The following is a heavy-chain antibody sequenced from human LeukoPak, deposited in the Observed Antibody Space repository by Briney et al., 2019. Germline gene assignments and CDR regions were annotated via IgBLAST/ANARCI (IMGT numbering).Heavy chain of an antibody. Sequence: SETLSLTCAVYGGSFSGYYWSWIRQPPGKGLEWIGEINHSGSTNYNPSLKSRVTMSVDMSKNQFSLKLRSVTAADTAVYYCARDVVAARGSFDYWGQGTLVTVSS. V-gene: IGHV4-34*01. J-gene: IGHJ4*02. CDR1: GGSFSGYY. CDR3: ARDVVAARGSFDY. CDR2: INHSGST. D-gene: IGHD2-2*01.